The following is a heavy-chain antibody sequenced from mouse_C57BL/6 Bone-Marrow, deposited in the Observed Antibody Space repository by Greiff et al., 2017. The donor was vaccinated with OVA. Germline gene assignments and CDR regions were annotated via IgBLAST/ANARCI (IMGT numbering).Heavy chain of an antibody. D-gene: IGHD1-1*01. CDR3: AREDYYGSSYYFDV. CDR1: GFTFSDYY. CDR2: INYDGSIL. V-gene: IGHV5-16*01. J-gene: IGHJ1*03. Sequence: EVKLVEPEGGLVQPGSSMKLSCTASGFTFSDYYMAWVRQVPEKGLEWVANINYDGSILSYLDSLKSRFIISRDNAKNNLYLQMSSLKSEDTATYYCAREDYYGSSYYFDVWGTGTTVTVSS.